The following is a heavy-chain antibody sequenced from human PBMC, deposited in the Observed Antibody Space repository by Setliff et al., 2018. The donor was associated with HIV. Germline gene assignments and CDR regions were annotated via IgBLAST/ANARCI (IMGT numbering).Heavy chain of an antibody. D-gene: IGHD1-1*01. CDR2: IYYSGST. V-gene: IGHV4-59*08. CDR3: AGRTGTTSFGDYYYMDV. Sequence: PSETLSLTCTVSGDSISSYYWSWIRQPPGKGLEWIGYIYYSGSTNYNPALKSRVTISVDTSKNQFSLKLSSVTAADTAVYYCAGRTGTTSFGDYYYMDVWGKGTTVTVSS. CDR1: GDSISSYY. J-gene: IGHJ6*03.